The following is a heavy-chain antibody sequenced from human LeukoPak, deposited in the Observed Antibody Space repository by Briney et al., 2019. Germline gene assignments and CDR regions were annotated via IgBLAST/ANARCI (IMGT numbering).Heavy chain of an antibody. CDR2: ISYDGSNK. CDR3: ARAYCSSPTCYAPDY. CDR1: GFTFSSYA. V-gene: IGHV3-30*04. D-gene: IGHD2-2*01. J-gene: IGHJ4*02. Sequence: PGGSLRLSCAASGFTFSSYAIYWVRQAPGKGLEWVAVISYDGSNKYYADSVKGRFTISRDNSKNTLYLQMNSLRAEDTAVHYCARAYCSSPTCYAPDYWGQGTLVTVSS.